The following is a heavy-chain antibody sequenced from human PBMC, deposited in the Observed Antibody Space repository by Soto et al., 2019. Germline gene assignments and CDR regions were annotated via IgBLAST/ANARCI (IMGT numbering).Heavy chain of an antibody. V-gene: IGHV1-18*01. D-gene: IGHD3-9*01. CDR2: ITPNSGYT. J-gene: IGHJ5*02. Sequence: QLQLTQSGGEARKPGASVRVSCAASGYKFSTYAISWLRQAPGQGLEWMGLITPNSGYTIYAQKFQGRLILTTDIPSSTAYMELTSLRYDDTAIYYCATSYDTGFDPWGQGTLVSVS. CDR1: GYKFSTYA. CDR3: ATSYDTGFDP.